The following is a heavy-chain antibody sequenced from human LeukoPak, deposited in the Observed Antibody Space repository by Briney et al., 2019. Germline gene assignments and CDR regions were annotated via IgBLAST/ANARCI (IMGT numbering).Heavy chain of an antibody. CDR1: GGSISSYY. J-gene: IGHJ3*02. D-gene: IGHD3-22*01. CDR3: AREYYYDSSGYYSIHAFDI. Sequence: SETLSLTCTVSGGSISSYYWSWIRQPAGKGLGWIGRIYTSGSTNYNPSLKSRVTMSVDTSKNQFSLKLSSVTAADTAVYYCAREYYYDSSGYYSIHAFDIWGQGTMVTVSS. CDR2: IYTSGST. V-gene: IGHV4-4*07.